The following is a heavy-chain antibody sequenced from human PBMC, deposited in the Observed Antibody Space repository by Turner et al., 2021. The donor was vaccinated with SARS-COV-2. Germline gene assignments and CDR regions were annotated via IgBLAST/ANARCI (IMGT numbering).Heavy chain of an antibody. V-gene: IGHV3-11*01. Sequence: QVQLVESGGGLVKPGGSLRLSCAASRFPFSDYYMSWIRQGPGKGLEWVSYISSSGSTIYYADSVKGRFTISRDNAKNSLYLQMNSLRAEDTAVYYCARDLRYSGSSVGSFYFDYWGQGTLVTVSS. CDR3: ARDLRYSGSSVGSFYFDY. J-gene: IGHJ4*02. D-gene: IGHD6-6*01. CDR1: RFPFSDYY. CDR2: ISSSGSTI.